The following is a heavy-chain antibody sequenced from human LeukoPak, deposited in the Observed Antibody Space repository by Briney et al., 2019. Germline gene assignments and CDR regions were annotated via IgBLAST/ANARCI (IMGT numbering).Heavy chain of an antibody. CDR2: INHSGST. V-gene: IGHV4-34*01. J-gene: IGHJ4*02. CDR3: ATSPQTRGVSLVFDY. CDR1: GGSFSGYY. Sequence: PSETLSLTCAVYGGSFSGYYWSWIRQPPGKGLEWIGEINHSGSTNYNPSLKSRVTISVDTSKNQFSLKLSSVTAADTAVYYCATSPQTRGVSLVFDYWGQGTLATVSS. D-gene: IGHD3-10*01.